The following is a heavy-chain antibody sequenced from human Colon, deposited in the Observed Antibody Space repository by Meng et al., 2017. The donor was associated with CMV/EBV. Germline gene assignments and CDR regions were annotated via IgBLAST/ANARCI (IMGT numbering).Heavy chain of an antibody. J-gene: IGHJ6*02. Sequence: GGSLRLSCKASGYPFNTYWIGWVRQMPGKGLEWMGLIYPADSDTRYSPSFQGQVTISADKSISTAYLQWSSLKASDTATYYCARGGVVNGLDVWGQGTSVTVSS. CDR2: IYPADSDT. V-gene: IGHV5-51*01. CDR1: GYPFNTYW. CDR3: ARGGVVNGLDV. D-gene: IGHD3-3*01.